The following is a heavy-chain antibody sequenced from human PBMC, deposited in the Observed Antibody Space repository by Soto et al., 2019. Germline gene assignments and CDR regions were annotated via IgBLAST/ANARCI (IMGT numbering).Heavy chain of an antibody. J-gene: IGHJ6*02. CDR1: GYSFTIYW. CDR3: ARGRIAAAGTVPRHYYYYGMDV. Sequence: PGESLKISCKGSGYSFTIYWIGWVRQMPGKGLEWMGIIYPGDSDTRYSPSFQGQVTISADKSISTAYLQWSSLRAEDTAVYYCARGRIAAAGTVPRHYYYYGMDVWGQGTTVTVSS. V-gene: IGHV5-51*01. D-gene: IGHD6-13*01. CDR2: IYPGDSDT.